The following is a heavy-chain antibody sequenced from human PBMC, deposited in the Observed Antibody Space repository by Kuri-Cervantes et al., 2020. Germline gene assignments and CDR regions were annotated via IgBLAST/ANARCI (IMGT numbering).Heavy chain of an antibody. Sequence: ETLSLTCAASGFTFSTYSMNWVRQAPGKGLEWVSFISSSSNYIYYADSVKGRFTISRDNAKNSLYLQMNSLRAEDTAVYYCARVHSKYSSSWSFDYWGQGTLVTVSS. CDR1: GFTFSTYS. CDR2: ISSSSNYI. J-gene: IGHJ4*02. V-gene: IGHV3-21*01. CDR3: ARVHSKYSSSWSFDY. D-gene: IGHD6-13*01.